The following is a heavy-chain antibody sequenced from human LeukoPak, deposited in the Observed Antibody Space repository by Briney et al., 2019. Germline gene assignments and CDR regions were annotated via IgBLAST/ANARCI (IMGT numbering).Heavy chain of an antibody. J-gene: IGHJ4*02. CDR1: GYTFTSYY. D-gene: IGHD2-2*01. Sequence: ASVKVSCKASGYTFTSYYMHWVRQAPGEGLEWMGIINPSGGSTSYAQKLQGRVTMTRDMSTSTVYMELSSLRSEDTAVYYCARSLYCSSSTCYEYYFDYWGQGTLVTVSS. CDR3: ARSLYCSSSTCYEYYFDY. V-gene: IGHV1-46*01. CDR2: INPSGGST.